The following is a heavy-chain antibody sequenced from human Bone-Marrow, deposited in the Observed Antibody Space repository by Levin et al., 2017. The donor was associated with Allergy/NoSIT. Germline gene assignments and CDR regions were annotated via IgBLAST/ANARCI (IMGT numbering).Heavy chain of an antibody. V-gene: IGHV4-59*01. Sequence: PSQTLSLTCTVSGGSISSSYWSWIRQPPGKGLEWIGYIYYSGSTNYNPSLKSRVTISVDTSKNQFSLKLSSVTAADTAVYYCARLGWDALGYGMDVWGQGTTVTVSS. J-gene: IGHJ6*02. CDR2: IYYSGST. CDR1: GGSISSSY. CDR3: ARLGWDALGYGMDV. D-gene: IGHD1-26*01.